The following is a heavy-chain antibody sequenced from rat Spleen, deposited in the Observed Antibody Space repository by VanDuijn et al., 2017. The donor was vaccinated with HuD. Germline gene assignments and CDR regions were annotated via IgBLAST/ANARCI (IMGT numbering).Heavy chain of an antibody. J-gene: IGHJ2*01. Sequence: QVQLKESGPGLVQPSQTLSLTCTVSGFSLTNYGVSWVRQPPGKGLEWIGAIWSGGSTDYNSALKSRLSISRDTSKSKVFLKMNSLQTEDIATYHCARDSSYTPFDYWGQGVMVTVSS. CDR2: IWSGGST. CDR1: GFSLTNYG. V-gene: IGHV2-4*01. CDR3: ARDSSYTPFDY. D-gene: IGHD1-2*01.